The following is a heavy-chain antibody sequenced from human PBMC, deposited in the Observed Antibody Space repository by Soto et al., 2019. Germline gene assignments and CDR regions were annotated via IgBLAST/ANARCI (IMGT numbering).Heavy chain of an antibody. CDR3: ARDGGVVVPAASLLWEADYYYGMDV. CDR2: ISSSSSYI. J-gene: IGHJ6*02. V-gene: IGHV3-21*01. CDR1: GFTFSSYS. Sequence: VQLVESGGGLVKPGGSLRLSCAASGFTFSSYSMNWVRQAPGKGLEWVSSISSSSSYIYYADSVKGRFTISRDNAKNSLYLQMNSLRAEDTAVYYCARDGGVVVPAASLLWEADYYYGMDVWGQGTTVTVSS. D-gene: IGHD2-2*01.